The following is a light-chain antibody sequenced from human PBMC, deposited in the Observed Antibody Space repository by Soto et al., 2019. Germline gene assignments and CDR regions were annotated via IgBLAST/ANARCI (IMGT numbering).Light chain of an antibody. V-gene: IGLV2-23*02. J-gene: IGLJ1*01. Sequence: QYALTQPASVSGSPGQSITISCTGTSSDVGNYNLVSWYQQHPGKAPKLMIYDVSNRPSGVSNRFSGSKSGNTASLTSSGLQADDEAEYYCCSYAGDSYVFGTGTKLTVL. CDR2: DVS. CDR1: SSDVGNYNL. CDR3: CSYAGDSYV.